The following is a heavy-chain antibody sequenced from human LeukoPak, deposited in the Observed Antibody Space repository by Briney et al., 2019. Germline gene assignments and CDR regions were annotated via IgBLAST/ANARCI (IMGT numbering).Heavy chain of an antibody. V-gene: IGHV1-18*01. CDR1: GYIFINHG. CDR2: ISAYNGRT. J-gene: IGHJ5*01. D-gene: IGHD1-26*01. CDR3: GRWDPNPNDS. Sequence: ASVKVSCKASGYIFINHGISWVRQAPGQGLEWMGWISAYNGRTEYAPKFQDRVTMTTDTSTTTAYMELRSLASDDTAVYSCGRWDPNPNDSWGQGTLVTVS.